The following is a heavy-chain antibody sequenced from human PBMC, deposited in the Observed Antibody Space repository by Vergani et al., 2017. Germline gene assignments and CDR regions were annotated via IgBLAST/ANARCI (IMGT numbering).Heavy chain of an antibody. CDR2: INPSGGHT. CDR1: GYTFSNYY. V-gene: IGHV1-46*03. CDR3: ARGDYGIVTGYRY. D-gene: IGHD3-9*01. J-gene: IGHJ4*02. Sequence: QVQVVQPGAEVKKPGASVKVSCKTSGYTFSNYYMHWVRQAPGQGLEWMGIINPSGGHTNYAQKFQGRVTMTRDTSTSTVYMELSSLRSEDTAIYYCARGDYGIVTGYRYWGQGTLVTVSA.